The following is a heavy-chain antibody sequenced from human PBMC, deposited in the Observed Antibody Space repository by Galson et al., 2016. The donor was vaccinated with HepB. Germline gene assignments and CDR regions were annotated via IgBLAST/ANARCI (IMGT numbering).Heavy chain of an antibody. J-gene: IGHJ3*01. V-gene: IGHV3-21*01. CDR3: ARESSGYDYDFDL. D-gene: IGHD5-12*01. CDR1: GFTFSRYT. CDR2: ISTSSTYI. Sequence: SLRLSCAASGFTFSRYTMNWVRRAPGKGLEWVSSISTSSTYIYYADSMKGRFTISRDNAKKSLYLQMSSLRADDTAIYYCARESSGYDYDFDLWSQGTMVTVSS.